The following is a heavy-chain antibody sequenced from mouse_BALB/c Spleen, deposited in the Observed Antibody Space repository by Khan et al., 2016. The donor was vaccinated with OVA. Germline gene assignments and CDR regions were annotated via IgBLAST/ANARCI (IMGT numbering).Heavy chain of an antibody. CDR2: INPSNNYT. CDR1: GYTFTSYT. J-gene: IGHJ3*01. D-gene: IGHD2-14*01. V-gene: IGHV1-4*01. Sequence: QVQLKQSGAELARPGASVKMSCKASGYTFTSYTMHWVRQRPGQAPEWIGHINPSNNYTNYNQNIKDKATLIVDKSSSTAYMQLSSLTSEDSAVYYGVREGAYHRSDGWFAYWGQGTLVTVSA. CDR3: VREGAYHRSDGWFAY.